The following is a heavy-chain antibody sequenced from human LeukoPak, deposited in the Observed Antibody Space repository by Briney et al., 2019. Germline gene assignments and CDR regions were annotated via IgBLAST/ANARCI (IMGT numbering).Heavy chain of an antibody. J-gene: IGHJ4*02. Sequence: GSSVKVSCKASGGTFSSYTISWVRQAPGQGLEWMGRIIPILGIANYAQKFQGRVTITADKSTSTAYMELSSLRSEDTAVYYCARDPVIAVAGSIDYWGQGTLVTVSS. V-gene: IGHV1-69*04. D-gene: IGHD6-19*01. CDR3: ARDPVIAVAGSIDY. CDR1: GGTFSSYT. CDR2: IIPILGIA.